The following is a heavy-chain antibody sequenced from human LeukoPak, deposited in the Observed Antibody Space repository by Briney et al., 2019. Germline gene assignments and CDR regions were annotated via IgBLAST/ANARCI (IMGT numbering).Heavy chain of an antibody. CDR3: AKVYSVYYFDY. CDR2: ISYDGSNK. J-gene: IGHJ4*02. CDR1: GFTFSTYA. Sequence: PGGSLRLSCAASGFTFSTYAMHWVRQAPGKGLEWVAVISYDGSNKFYADSVKGRFTISRDNSKNTLYLHMNRLRAEDSAVYYCAKVYSVYYFDYWGQGTLVTVSS. V-gene: IGHV3-30-3*01. D-gene: IGHD4-11*01.